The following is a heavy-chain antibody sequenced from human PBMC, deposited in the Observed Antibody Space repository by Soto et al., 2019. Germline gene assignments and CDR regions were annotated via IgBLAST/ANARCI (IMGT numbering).Heavy chain of an antibody. CDR1: GFTFRSSA. J-gene: IGHJ4*02. V-gene: IGHV3-30*18. CDR3: VKDVGSELRVLGH. CDR2: VSFDGTNK. D-gene: IGHD1-7*01. Sequence: QVQLVESGGGVVQPGRSLRLSCAASGFTFRSSAIHWVRQAPGKGLEWVAVVSFDGTNKYYADSVKGRFTISRDNSKNTLYLQMNSLTAEDTAFYYCVKDVGSELRVLGHWGQGTLVTVSS.